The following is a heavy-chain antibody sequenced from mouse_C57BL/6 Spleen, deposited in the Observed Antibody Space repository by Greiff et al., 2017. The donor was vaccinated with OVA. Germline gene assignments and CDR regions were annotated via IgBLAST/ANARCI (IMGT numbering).Heavy chain of an antibody. Sequence: QVQLQQSGPELVKPGASVKISCKASGYAFSSSWMNWVKQRPGKGLEWIGRIYPGDGDTNYNGKFKGKATLTADKSSSTAYMQLSSLTSEDSAVYFCAREEGYYYGSSPLDYWGQGTTLTVSS. CDR1: GYAFSSSW. CDR3: AREEGYYYGSSPLDY. CDR2: IYPGDGDT. D-gene: IGHD1-1*01. V-gene: IGHV1-82*01. J-gene: IGHJ2*01.